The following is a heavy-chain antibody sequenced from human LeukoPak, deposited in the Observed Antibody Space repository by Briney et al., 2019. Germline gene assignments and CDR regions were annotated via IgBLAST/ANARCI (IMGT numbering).Heavy chain of an antibody. CDR3: ARNHTVTFFDY. Sequence: ASVKVSCKPYGYTFNTYGITWVRQAPGQGLEWMGWISPYNGNTNYAQKFQGRVTMTTDTSTSTAYMELRSLRSDDTAVYYCARNHTVTFFDYWGQGTLVTVPS. CDR2: ISPYNGNT. D-gene: IGHD1-14*01. V-gene: IGHV1-18*01. CDR1: GYTFNTYG. J-gene: IGHJ4*02.